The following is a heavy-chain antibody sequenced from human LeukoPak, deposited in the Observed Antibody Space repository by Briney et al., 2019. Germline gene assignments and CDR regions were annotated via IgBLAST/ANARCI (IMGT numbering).Heavy chain of an antibody. J-gene: IGHJ6*03. Sequence: SVKVSCKASGGTFSSYAISWVRQAPGQGLEWMGGIIPIFGTANYAQKFQGRVTITTDESTSTAYMELSSLRSEDTAVYYCASTPDSGYYYYYMDVWGKGTTVTVS. CDR3: ASTPDSGYYYYYMDV. V-gene: IGHV1-69*05. CDR2: IIPIFGTA. CDR1: GGTFSSYA.